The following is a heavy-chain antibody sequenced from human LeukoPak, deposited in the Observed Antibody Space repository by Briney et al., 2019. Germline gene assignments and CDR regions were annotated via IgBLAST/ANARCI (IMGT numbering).Heavy chain of an antibody. J-gene: IGHJ4*02. CDR3: ARDSSGWYYFDY. Sequence: GGSLRLSCAAPGFTFSSYAMHWVRQAPGKGLEWVAVISYDGSNKYYADSVKGRFTISRDNSKNTLYLQMNSLRAEDTAVYYCARDSSGWYYFDYWGQGTLVTVSS. V-gene: IGHV3-30-3*01. CDR1: GFTFSSYA. D-gene: IGHD6-19*01. CDR2: ISYDGSNK.